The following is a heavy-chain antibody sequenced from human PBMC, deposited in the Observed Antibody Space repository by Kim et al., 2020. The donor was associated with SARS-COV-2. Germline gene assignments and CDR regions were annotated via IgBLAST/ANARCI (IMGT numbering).Heavy chain of an antibody. CDR3: ARLFGGTRPPDY. D-gene: IGHD3-16*01. CDR1: GGSISSSTYY. V-gene: IGHV4-39*01. CDR2: IYYSGRT. J-gene: IGHJ4*02. Sequence: SETLSLTCTVSGGSISSSTYYWGWIRQPPGKGLEWIGSIYYSGRTYYNPSLKSRVTISVDTSKNQFSLKLSSVTAADTAVYYCARLFGGTRPPDYWGQGTLVTVSS.